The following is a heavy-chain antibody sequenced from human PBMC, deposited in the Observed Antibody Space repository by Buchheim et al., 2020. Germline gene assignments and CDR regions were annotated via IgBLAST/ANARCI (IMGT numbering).Heavy chain of an antibody. CDR3: ARNGYYNMDV. Sequence: QVQLQESGPGLVKPSGTLSLTCDVSGDSMSSHDWWSWARQPPGKGLECIGEIHHGGSTNYSPSLKGRFTISVDKSKNHFSLKLSSVTAADTAVYYCARNGYYNMDVWGQG. V-gene: IGHV4-4*02. J-gene: IGHJ6*02. CDR1: GDSMSSHDW. CDR2: IHHGGST. D-gene: IGHD2-8*01.